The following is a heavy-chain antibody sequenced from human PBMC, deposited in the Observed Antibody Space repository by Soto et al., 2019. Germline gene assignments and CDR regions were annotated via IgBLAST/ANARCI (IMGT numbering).Heavy chain of an antibody. CDR3: ARDYPYFTLTTTGGMDV. V-gene: IGHV4-59*01. Sequence: SETLSLTCAVSGGSINNFYWSWIRQPPGKGLEWLGYIYSSGDTNYSPSLKSRVAISVDRSKNQFSLKLSSVTAADTAVYYCARDYPYFTLTTTGGMDVWGQGTTVTVSS. D-gene: IGHD4-17*01. J-gene: IGHJ6*02. CDR1: GGSINNFY. CDR2: IYSSGDT.